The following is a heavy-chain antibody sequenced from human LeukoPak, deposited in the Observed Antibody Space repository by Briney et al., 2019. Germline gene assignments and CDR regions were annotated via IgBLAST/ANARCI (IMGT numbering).Heavy chain of an antibody. V-gene: IGHV1-8*01. CDR1: GYTFTSYD. CDR3: ARRPPYYDSWSGYYRSNWFDP. CDR2: MNPNSGNT. J-gene: IGHJ5*02. D-gene: IGHD3-3*01. Sequence: ASVKVSCKASGYTFTSYDINWVRQATGQGLEWMGWMNPNSGNTGYAQKFQGRVTMTRNTSISTAYMELSSLRSEDTAVYYCARRPPYYDSWSGYYRSNWFDPWGQGTLVTVSS.